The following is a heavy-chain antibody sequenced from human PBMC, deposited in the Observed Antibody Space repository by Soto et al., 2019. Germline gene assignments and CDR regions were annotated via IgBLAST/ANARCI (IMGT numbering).Heavy chain of an antibody. Sequence: ASVKVSCKPSGYSFSNFYVHWVRQAPGQGLEWMGIIDPSSGTTSYTQKFQERVTMTRDTSMSTVYMELRSLRSEDTAIYYCARSSAGVFGIIIEGSNWLAPWGQGSLVTVSS. V-gene: IGHV1-46*01. D-gene: IGHD3-16*02. J-gene: IGHJ5*02. CDR2: IDPSSGTT. CDR3: ARSSAGVFGIIIEGSNWLAP. CDR1: GYSFSNFY.